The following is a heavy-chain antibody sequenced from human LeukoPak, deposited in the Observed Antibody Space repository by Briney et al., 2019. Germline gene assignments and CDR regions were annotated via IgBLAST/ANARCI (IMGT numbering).Heavy chain of an antibody. CDR3: ARQVVPAAMSRSNWFDP. CDR1: GGSFSGYY. CDR2: INHSGST. Sequence: SETLSLTCAVYGGSFSGYYWSWIRQPPGKGLEWIGEINHSGSTNYNPSLKSRVTISVDTSKSQFSLKLSSVTAADTAVYYCARQVVPAAMSRSNWFDPWGQGTLVTVSS. J-gene: IGHJ5*02. D-gene: IGHD2-2*01. V-gene: IGHV4-34*01.